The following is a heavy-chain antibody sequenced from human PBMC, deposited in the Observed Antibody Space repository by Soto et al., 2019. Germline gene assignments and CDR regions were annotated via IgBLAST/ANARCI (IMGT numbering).Heavy chain of an antibody. CDR1: GFTFSSYG. D-gene: IGHD3-16*01. V-gene: IGHV3-33*01. Sequence: QVQLVESGGGVVQPGRSLRLSCAASGFTFSSYGMHWVRQAAGKGLEWVAVIWYDGSNKYYADSVKGRITISRDNSKNTLYLQMNILRAEDTSLFHPARGPVYVSIEGFDYWGQGPLVTVSS. J-gene: IGHJ4*02. CDR3: ARGPVYVSIEGFDY. CDR2: IWYDGSNK.